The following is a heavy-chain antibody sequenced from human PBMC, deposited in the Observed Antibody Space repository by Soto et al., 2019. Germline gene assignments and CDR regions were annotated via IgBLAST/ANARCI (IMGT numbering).Heavy chain of an antibody. V-gene: IGHV3-33*01. CDR2: IWYDGSNK. J-gene: IGHJ6*03. Sequence: HPGGSLRLSCAASGFTFSSYGMHWVRQAPGKGLEWVAVIWYDGSNKYYADSVKGRFTISRDNSKNTLYLQMNSLRAKDTAVYYCAGDRGVYYYYMDVWGKGTTVTVSS. CDR3: AGDRGVYYYYMDV. CDR1: GFTFSSYG. D-gene: IGHD3-10*01.